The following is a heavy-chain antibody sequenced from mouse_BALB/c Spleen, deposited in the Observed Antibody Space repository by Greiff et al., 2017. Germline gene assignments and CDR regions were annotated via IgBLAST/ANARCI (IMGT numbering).Heavy chain of an antibody. CDR2: IVPRSGYT. J-gene: IGHJ2*01. CDR3: ARETTFVARFDY. D-gene: IGHD1-1*01. V-gene: IGHV1-4*01. Sequence: QVQLQQSGAELARPGASVKMSCKASGYTFTGYTMHWVKQRPGQGLEWIGYIVPRSGYTNYNQRFKDKATLTTDKSSSTAYMQLSSLTSEDSAVYSCARETTFVARFDYWGQGTTLTVSS. CDR1: GYTFTGYT.